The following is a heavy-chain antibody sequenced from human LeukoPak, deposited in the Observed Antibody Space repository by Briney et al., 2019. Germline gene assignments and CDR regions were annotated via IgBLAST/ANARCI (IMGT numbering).Heavy chain of an antibody. CDR3: ARERWFGDGDAFDI. J-gene: IGHJ3*02. V-gene: IGHV4-34*01. Sequence: PSETLSLTCAVYGGSFSGYYWSWIRQPPGKGLEWIGEINHSGSTNYNPSLKSRVTISVDTSKNQFSLKLSSVTAADTAVYYCARERWFGDGDAFDIWGQGTMVTVSS. D-gene: IGHD3-10*01. CDR1: GGSFSGYY. CDR2: INHSGST.